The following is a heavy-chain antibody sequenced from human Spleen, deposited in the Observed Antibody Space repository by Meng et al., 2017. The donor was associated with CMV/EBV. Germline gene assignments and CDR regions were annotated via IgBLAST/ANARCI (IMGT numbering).Heavy chain of an antibody. J-gene: IGHJ3*02. V-gene: IGHV3-30*04. D-gene: IGHD2-8*02. CDR2: ITFDGSNK. CDR3: ARGEVVYAMREDAFDI. Sequence: SRFTFSYYTMHWVRQAPGKGLEWVAVITFDGSNKYQADSVKSRFTISRDNSKNTLYLQMSSLRAEDTAVYYCARGEVVYAMREDAFDIWGQGTMVTVSS. CDR1: RFTFSYYT.